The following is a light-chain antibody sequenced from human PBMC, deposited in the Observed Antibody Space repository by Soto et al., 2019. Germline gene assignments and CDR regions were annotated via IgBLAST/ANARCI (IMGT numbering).Light chain of an antibody. CDR2: DVS. Sequence: SALTQPRSVSGSPGQSVTISCTGISSDVGGYNYVSWYQQHPGKAPKLMIYDVSKRPSGVPDRFSGSKSGNTASLTISGLQAEDEADYYCCSYAGSYYVFGTGTKLTVL. J-gene: IGLJ1*01. CDR3: CSYAGSYYV. CDR1: SSDVGGYNY. V-gene: IGLV2-11*01.